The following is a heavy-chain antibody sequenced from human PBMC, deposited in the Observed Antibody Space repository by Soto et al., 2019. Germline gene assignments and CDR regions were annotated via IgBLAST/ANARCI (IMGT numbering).Heavy chain of an antibody. J-gene: IGHJ5*02. CDR1: GGSISSSSYY. D-gene: IGHD2-2*01. CDR2: IYYSGST. Sequence: KQSQTLSLTCTVSGGSISSSSYYWGWIRQPPGKGLEWIGSIYYSGSTYYNPSLKSRVTISVDTSKNQFSLKLSSVTAADTAVYYCARHDIDIVVVPAAMKEQVHGWFDPWGQGTLVTVSS. V-gene: IGHV4-39*01. CDR3: ARHDIDIVVVPAAMKEQVHGWFDP.